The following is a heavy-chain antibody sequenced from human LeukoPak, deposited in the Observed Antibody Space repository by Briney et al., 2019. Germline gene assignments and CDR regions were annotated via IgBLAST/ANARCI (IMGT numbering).Heavy chain of an antibody. V-gene: IGHV1-18*01. CDR1: GYTFTSYG. Sequence: ASVKVSCKASGYTFTSYGISWVRQAPGQGLEWMGWISAYNGNTNYAQKLQGRVTMTTDTSTSTAYMELRSLRSDDTAVYYCARDRASLLGGAPYHYWGQGTLVTVSS. D-gene: IGHD1-26*01. CDR3: ARDRASLLGGAPYHY. CDR2: ISAYNGNT. J-gene: IGHJ4*02.